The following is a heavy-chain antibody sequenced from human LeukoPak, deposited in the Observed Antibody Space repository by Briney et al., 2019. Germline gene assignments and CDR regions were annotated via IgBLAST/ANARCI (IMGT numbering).Heavy chain of an antibody. Sequence: ASVKVSCETSGYTFSDFGMSWVRQAPGQGLEWMGWISAYNGDTSYAHNLQGRVTMTTDTSTSTAYMELRSLRSDDTAVYYCARGRPSDYWGQGTLVTVSS. J-gene: IGHJ4*02. V-gene: IGHV1-18*01. CDR2: ISAYNGDT. CDR1: GYTFSDFG. CDR3: ARGRPSDY.